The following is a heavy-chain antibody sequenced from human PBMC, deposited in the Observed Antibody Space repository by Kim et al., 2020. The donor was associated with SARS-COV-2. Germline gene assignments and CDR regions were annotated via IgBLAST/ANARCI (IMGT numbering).Heavy chain of an antibody. V-gene: IGHV4-39*01. J-gene: IGHJ2*01. CDR3: ASAGPLEWFFDR. CDR2: IYYSGSS. D-gene: IGHD1-1*01. Sequence: SETLSLTCTVSGGSISRSSYYWAWLRQPPGKGLEWIGRIYYSGSSYPNSSLKSRFTLSVDTSKNQFSLNLRSVTAADTAVDYCASAGPLEWFFDRWGRGT. CDR1: GGSISRSSYY.